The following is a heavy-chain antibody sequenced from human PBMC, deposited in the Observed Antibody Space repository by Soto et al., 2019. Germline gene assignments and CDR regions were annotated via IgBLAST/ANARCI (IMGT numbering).Heavy chain of an antibody. CDR1: GGTFSSYA. Sequence: SVKVSCKASGGTFSSYAISWVRQAPGQGLEWMGGIIPIFGTANYAQKFQGRVAITADESTSTAYMVLSSLRSEDTAVYYCAREVTMVRGVKLGEGMEVWGQGTTDTVSS. J-gene: IGHJ6*02. CDR3: AREVTMVRGVKLGEGMEV. D-gene: IGHD3-10*01. CDR2: IIPIFGTA. V-gene: IGHV1-69*13.